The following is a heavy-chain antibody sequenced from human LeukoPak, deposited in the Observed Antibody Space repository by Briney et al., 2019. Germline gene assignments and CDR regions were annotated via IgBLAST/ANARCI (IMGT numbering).Heavy chain of an antibody. D-gene: IGHD7-27*01. J-gene: IGHJ4*02. V-gene: IGHV3-11*06. Sequence: GGSLRLSCAASGFTFSDYYMSWIRQAPGKGLEWVSYISSSSSYTNYADSVKGRFTISRDNAKNSLYLQMNSLRAEDTAMYYCARLGLNWGLDYWGQGTLVTVSS. CDR2: ISSSSSYT. CDR1: GFTFSDYY. CDR3: ARLGLNWGLDY.